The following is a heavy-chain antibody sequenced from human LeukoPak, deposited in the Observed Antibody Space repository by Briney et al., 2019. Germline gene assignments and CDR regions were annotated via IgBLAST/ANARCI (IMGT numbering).Heavy chain of an antibody. D-gene: IGHD3-22*01. CDR1: GGSFSGYY. Sequence: PSETLPLTCAVYGGSFSGYYWSWIRQPPGKGLEWIGEINHSGSTNYNPSLKSRVTISVDTSKNQFSLKLSSVTAADTAVYYCARGNKYYYDSSGYYSKYYFDYWGQGTLVTVSS. CDR2: INHSGST. V-gene: IGHV4-34*01. CDR3: ARGNKYYYDSSGYYSKYYFDY. J-gene: IGHJ4*02.